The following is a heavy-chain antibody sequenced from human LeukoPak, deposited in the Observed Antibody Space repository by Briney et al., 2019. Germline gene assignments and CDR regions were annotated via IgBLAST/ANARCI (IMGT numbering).Heavy chain of an antibody. D-gene: IGHD1-26*01. CDR2: ITSGSTYI. V-gene: IGHV3-21*01. Sequence: AGGSLRLSCAASGFTFSDYNMNWVRQAPGKGLEWVSSITSGSTYIYYADSVRGRFTISRDNAKNSLYLQMNSLGAEDSAIYYCARDSYSGNYGADYYYYMDVWGKGTTVTISS. CDR3: ARDSYSGNYGADYYYYMDV. CDR1: GFTFSDYN. J-gene: IGHJ6*03.